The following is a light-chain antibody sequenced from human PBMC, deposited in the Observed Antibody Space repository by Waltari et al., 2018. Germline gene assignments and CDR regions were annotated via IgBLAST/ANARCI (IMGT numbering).Light chain of an antibody. CDR3: SSYAGRNIVYV. V-gene: IGLV2-8*01. Sequence: QSALTQAPSASGSPGQSVTISCTGTSSDVGGYNYVSWYQQHPGKAPKLIIYEVSKRPSGAPDRFSGSKSGNTASLTVSGLQAEDEADYYCSSYAGRNIVYVFGSGTKVTVL. CDR1: SSDVGGYNY. J-gene: IGLJ1*01. CDR2: EVS.